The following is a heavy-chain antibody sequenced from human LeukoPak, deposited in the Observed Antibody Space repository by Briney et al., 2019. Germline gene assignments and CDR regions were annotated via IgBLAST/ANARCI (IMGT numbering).Heavy chain of an antibody. CDR2: IIPILGIA. CDR1: GGTFSSYA. Sequence: SVKVSCKASGGTFSSYAISWVRQAPGQGLEWMGRIIPILGIANYAQKFQGRVTVTADKSTSTAYMELSSLRSEDTAVYYCAFPAYDSSGYYPYFDYWGQGTLVTVSS. J-gene: IGHJ4*02. CDR3: AFPAYDSSGYYPYFDY. D-gene: IGHD3-22*01. V-gene: IGHV1-69*04.